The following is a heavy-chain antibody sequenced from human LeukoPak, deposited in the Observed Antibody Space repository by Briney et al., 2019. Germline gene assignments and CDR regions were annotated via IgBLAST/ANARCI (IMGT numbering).Heavy chain of an antibody. CDR1: GFTFSSYG. V-gene: IGHV3-30*18. CDR3: ANRPGGLGFDWLFALFPFDY. J-gene: IGHJ4*02. Sequence: PGRSLRLSCAASGFTFSSYGMHWVRQAPGKGLEWVAVISYDGSNKYYADSVKGRFTISRDNSKNTLYLQMNSLRAEDTAVYYCANRPGGLGFDWLFALFPFDYWGQGTLVTVSS. CDR2: ISYDGSNK. D-gene: IGHD3-9*01.